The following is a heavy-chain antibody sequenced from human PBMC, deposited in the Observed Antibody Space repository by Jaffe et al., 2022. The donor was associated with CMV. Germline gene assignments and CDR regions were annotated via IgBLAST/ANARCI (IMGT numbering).Heavy chain of an antibody. J-gene: IGHJ4*02. CDR3: ARRAPRGGIFDY. D-gene: IGHD1-1*01. V-gene: IGHV4-39*01. Sequence: QLQLQESGPGLVKPSETLSLTCTVSGGSISSSSYYWGWIRQPPGKGLEWIGSIYYSGSTYYNPSLKSRVTISVDTSKNQFSLKLSSVTAADTAVYYCARRAPRGGIFDYWGQGTLVTVSS. CDR2: IYYSGST. CDR1: GGSISSSSYY.